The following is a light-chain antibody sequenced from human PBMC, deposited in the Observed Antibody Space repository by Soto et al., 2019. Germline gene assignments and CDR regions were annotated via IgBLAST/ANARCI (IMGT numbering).Light chain of an antibody. J-gene: IGKJ1*01. V-gene: IGKV1-6*01. CDR1: QGIGTE. CDR2: GTS. CDR3: LQGSTYPRT. Sequence: AIQMTQSPSSLSASVGDRVTITCRASQGIGTELGWYQQRPGKAPRLLIYGTSTLQHEVPSRFSGSGSDTDFTLIVSSLQPEDFATYYCLQGSTYPRTFGQGTKVEIK.